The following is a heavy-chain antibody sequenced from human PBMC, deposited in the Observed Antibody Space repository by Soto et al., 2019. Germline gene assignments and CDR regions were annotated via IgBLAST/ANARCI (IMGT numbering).Heavy chain of an antibody. J-gene: IGHJ3*02. D-gene: IGHD4-17*01. CDR1: GYTFTGYY. Sequence: ASVKVSCKASGYTFTGYYMHWVRQAPGQGLEWMGWINPNSGGTNYAQKFQGWVTMTRDTSISTAYMELSRLRSDDTAVYYCAIDQDYGDYIADPQGAFDIWGQGTMVTVSS. V-gene: IGHV1-2*04. CDR3: AIDQDYGDYIADPQGAFDI. CDR2: INPNSGGT.